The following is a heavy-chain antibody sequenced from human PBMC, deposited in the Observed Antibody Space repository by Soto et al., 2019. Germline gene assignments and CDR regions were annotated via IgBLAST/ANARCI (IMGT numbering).Heavy chain of an antibody. CDR1: GFTFSSYA. V-gene: IGHV3-23*01. Sequence: EVQLLESGGGLVQPGGSLRLSCAASGFTFSSYAMSWVRQAPGKGLEWVSAISGSGGSTYYADSVKGRFTISRDNSKNTLYLQMKSLRAEDTAVYYCAKDRGYDILIGYYNSPDAFDIWGQGTMVTVSS. D-gene: IGHD3-9*01. J-gene: IGHJ3*02. CDR2: ISGSGGST. CDR3: AKDRGYDILIGYYNSPDAFDI.